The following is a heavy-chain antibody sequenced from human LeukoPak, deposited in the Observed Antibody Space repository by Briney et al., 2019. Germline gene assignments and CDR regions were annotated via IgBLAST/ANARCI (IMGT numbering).Heavy chain of an antibody. CDR3: ARGPEVRALYYYYGMDV. J-gene: IGHJ6*02. V-gene: IGHV4-34*01. D-gene: IGHD3-10*01. CDR2: INHSGST. CDR1: GGSFSGYY. Sequence: SETLSLTCAVYGGSFSGYYWSWIRQPPGKGLEWIGEINHSGSTNYNPSLKSRVTISVDTSKNQFSLKLSSVTAADTAVYYCARGPEVRALYYYYGMDVWGQGTTVTVSS.